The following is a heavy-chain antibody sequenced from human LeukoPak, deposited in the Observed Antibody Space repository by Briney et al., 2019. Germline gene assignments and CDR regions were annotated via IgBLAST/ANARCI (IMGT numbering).Heavy chain of an antibody. CDR3: AGIQNSAFDY. D-gene: IGHD1-1*01. Sequence: SEPLSLTCTVSGGSISGYYWSWIRQPPGKGLEWIGYIYYIGSINYNPSLKSRFTMSVDTSKNQFSLILTSVTAADTAMYFCAGIQNSAFDYWGQGTLVTVSS. CDR2: IYYIGSI. CDR1: GGSISGYY. J-gene: IGHJ4*02. V-gene: IGHV4-59*01.